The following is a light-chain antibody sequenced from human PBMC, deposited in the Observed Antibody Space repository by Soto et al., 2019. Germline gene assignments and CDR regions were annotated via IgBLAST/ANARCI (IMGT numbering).Light chain of an antibody. CDR3: QHYDNSPVA. CDR1: QSISSSH. V-gene: IGKV3-20*01. J-gene: IGKJ4*01. CDR2: GVS. Sequence: EIVLTQSPGTLSLSPGERATLSCRASQSISSSHLAWYQQRPGQAPRLLIYGVSSRAIGIPDRFSGSGSVTDFTLTISRLEPEDFALYHCQHYDNSPVAFGGGTKVEIK.